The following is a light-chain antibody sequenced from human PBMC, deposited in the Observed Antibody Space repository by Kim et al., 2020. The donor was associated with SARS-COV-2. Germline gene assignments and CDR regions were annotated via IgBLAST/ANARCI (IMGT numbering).Light chain of an antibody. J-gene: IGKJ2*01. CDR2: GAS. V-gene: IGKV3-20*01. CDR3: QQYGSPMYT. CDR1: QSVSSSY. Sequence: EIVLTQSPGTLSLSPGERATLSCRASQSVSSSYLAWYQQKPGQAPRLLIYGASSRATGIPDRFSGSGPGTDFTLTISRLEPEEFAVYYCQQYGSPMYTFGQGTKLEI.